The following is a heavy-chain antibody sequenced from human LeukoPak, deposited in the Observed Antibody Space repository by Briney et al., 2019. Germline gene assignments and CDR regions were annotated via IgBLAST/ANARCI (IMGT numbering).Heavy chain of an antibody. Sequence: ASVKVSCKASGYTFTGYYMHWVRQAPGQGLEWMGRINPNNGATSYAQKLQGRVTITGDTSISTAYMELSSLRSDDTAVYYCTRESGSYHGNDYWGQGTLVTVSS. CDR2: INPNNGAT. D-gene: IGHD1-26*01. V-gene: IGHV1-2*06. CDR3: TRESGSYHGNDY. J-gene: IGHJ4*02. CDR1: GYTFTGYY.